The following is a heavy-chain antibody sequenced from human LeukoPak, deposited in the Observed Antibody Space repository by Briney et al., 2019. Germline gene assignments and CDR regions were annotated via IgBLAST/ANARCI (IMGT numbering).Heavy chain of an antibody. CDR1: GFTLSSCD. D-gene: IGHD2-15*01. CDR3: AKRGGTESFYYYYYMDV. J-gene: IGHJ6*03. Sequence: PGGSLRLSCAASGFTLSSCDMTWVRQAPGKGLEWVSLISRSGGTTYYADSVKGRFTISRDNSKNTLYLQMNSLRAEDTAEYYCAKRGGTESFYYYYYMDVWGKGTTVTVSS. CDR2: ISRSGGTT. V-gene: IGHV3-23*01.